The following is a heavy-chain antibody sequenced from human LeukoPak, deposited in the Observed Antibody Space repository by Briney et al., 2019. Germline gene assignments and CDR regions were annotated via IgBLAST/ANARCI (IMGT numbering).Heavy chain of an antibody. Sequence: PSETLSLTCTVSGASISSSSYYWGWIRQPPGKGLEWIGSIFYSGSTYYSPSLKSQVTISVDTSKNQFSLELRSVTAADTAVYYCARLKTWGGTQPYDYWGQGTLVTVSS. V-gene: IGHV4-39*01. CDR3: ARLKTWGGTQPYDY. D-gene: IGHD2-21*01. CDR1: GASISSSSYY. J-gene: IGHJ4*02. CDR2: IFYSGST.